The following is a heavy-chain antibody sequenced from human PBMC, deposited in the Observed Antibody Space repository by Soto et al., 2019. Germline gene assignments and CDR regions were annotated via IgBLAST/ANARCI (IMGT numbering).Heavy chain of an antibody. CDR3: AKETGDSSDYYYGMDV. D-gene: IGHD3-22*01. CDR2: ISGSGGST. CDR1: GFTFSSYA. V-gene: IGHV3-23*01. Sequence: GGSLRLSCAASGFTFSSYAMRWVRQAPGKGLEWVSAISGSGGSTYYADSVKGRFTISRDNSKNTLYLQMNSLRAEDTAVYYCAKETGDSSDYYYGMDVWGQGTTVTVSS. J-gene: IGHJ6*02.